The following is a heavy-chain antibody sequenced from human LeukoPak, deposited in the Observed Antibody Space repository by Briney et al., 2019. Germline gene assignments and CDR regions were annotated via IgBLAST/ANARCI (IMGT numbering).Heavy chain of an antibody. D-gene: IGHD3-10*01. Sequence: SVKLSCKASGDTFSSYAISWVRQAPGQGLECMGGIIPIFGTANYAQKFQGRVTITADKSTSTAYMELSSLRSEDTAVYYCARQIMVRGVILRLDYWGQGTLVTVSS. CDR3: ARQIMVRGVILRLDY. V-gene: IGHV1-69*06. J-gene: IGHJ4*02. CDR1: GDTFSSYA. CDR2: IIPIFGTA.